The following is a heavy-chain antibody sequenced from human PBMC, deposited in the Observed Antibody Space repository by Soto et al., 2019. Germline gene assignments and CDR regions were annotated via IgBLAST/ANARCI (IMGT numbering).Heavy chain of an antibody. J-gene: IGHJ5*02. V-gene: IGHV3-30-3*01. Sequence: QVHLVESGGGVVQPGRSLRLSCAASGFTFSSFALHWVRQAPGEGLEWVALISHDGRIENYADSVKGRFIISRDNSKNTVYMQMASLRLEDTGVYYCARDGLPDDFRSGGYWFDPWGQGTQVTVSS. CDR3: ARDGLPDDFRSGGYWFDP. CDR2: ISHDGRIE. D-gene: IGHD3-3*01. CDR1: GFTFSSFA.